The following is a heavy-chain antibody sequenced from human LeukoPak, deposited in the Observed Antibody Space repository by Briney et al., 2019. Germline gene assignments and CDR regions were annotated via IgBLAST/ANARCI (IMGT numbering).Heavy chain of an antibody. Sequence: SVKVSCKASGGTFSSYAISWVRQAPGQGLEWMGGIIPIFGTANYAQKFQGRVTITADESTSTAYMELSSLRSEDTAVYYCARGLDGYGDYLYFDYWGQGTLVTVSS. D-gene: IGHD4-17*01. CDR2: IIPIFGTA. V-gene: IGHV1-69*13. CDR3: ARGLDGYGDYLYFDY. CDR1: GGTFSSYA. J-gene: IGHJ4*02.